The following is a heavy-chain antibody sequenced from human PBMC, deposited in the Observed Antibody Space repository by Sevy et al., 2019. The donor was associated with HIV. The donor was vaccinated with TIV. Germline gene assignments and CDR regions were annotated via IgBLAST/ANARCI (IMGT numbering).Heavy chain of an antibody. J-gene: IGHJ4*02. V-gene: IGHV4-59*08. CDR3: AGENAWGRGYS. CDR1: GGSITSLY. CDR2: TYYNGHS. Sequence: SETLSLTCTVSGGSITSLYWNWIRQPPGRGLDGIRKTYYNGHSNSNPSLKSRVTLSLDTSKNQFSLRLSSVTAADTAMYYCAGENAWGRGYSWGQGTLVTVSS. D-gene: IGHD1-26*01.